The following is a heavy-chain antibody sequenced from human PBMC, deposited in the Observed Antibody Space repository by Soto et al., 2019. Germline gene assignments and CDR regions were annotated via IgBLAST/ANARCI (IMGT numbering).Heavy chain of an antibody. CDR2: ISYDGSNK. CDR1: GFTFSSYG. Sequence: QVQLVESGGGVVQPGRSLRLSCAASGFTFSSYGMHWVRQAPGKGLEWVAVISYDGSNKYYADSVKGRFTISRDNSKNTLYLQMNSLRAEDTAVYYCAKEVPDGTTTDFDYWGQGTLVTVS. J-gene: IGHJ4*02. D-gene: IGHD1-1*01. CDR3: AKEVPDGTTTDFDY. V-gene: IGHV3-30*18.